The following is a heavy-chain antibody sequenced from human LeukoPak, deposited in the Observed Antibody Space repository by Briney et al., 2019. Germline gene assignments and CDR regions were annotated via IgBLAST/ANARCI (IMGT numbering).Heavy chain of an antibody. CDR2: IYPGDSDT. V-gene: IGHV5-51*01. CDR3: ARPGYCSGGSCYGAFDI. D-gene: IGHD2-15*01. Sequence: GESLQISCKGSGYGFTSYWIGWARQMPGKGLEWMGIIYPGDSDTRYSPSFQGQVTISADKSISTAYLQWSSLKASDTAMYYCARPGYCSGGSCYGAFDIWGQGTMVSVSS. CDR1: GYGFTSYW. J-gene: IGHJ3*02.